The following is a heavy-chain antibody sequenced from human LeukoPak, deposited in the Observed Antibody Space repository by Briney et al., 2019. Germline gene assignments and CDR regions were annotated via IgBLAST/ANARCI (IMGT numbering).Heavy chain of an antibody. CDR1: GYSFTGYY. Sequence: GASVKVSCKASGYSFTGYYVHWVRQAPGQGLEWMGWINPNSGDTNYAQSFQDRVTMTRDTSITTAYMELSGLRSDDTALYYCARAVRNDYFDYWGQGTLVTVSS. CDR2: INPNSGDT. V-gene: IGHV1-2*02. CDR3: ARAVRNDYFDY. J-gene: IGHJ4*02. D-gene: IGHD6-19*01.